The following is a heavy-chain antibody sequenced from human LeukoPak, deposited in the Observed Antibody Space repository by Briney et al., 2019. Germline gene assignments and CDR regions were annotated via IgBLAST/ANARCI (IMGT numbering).Heavy chain of an antibody. V-gene: IGHV3-7*01. D-gene: IGHD5-24*01. Sequence: GESLRLSCAASGFIFKKYWTNWVRQVPGKGLECLANIKEDGSETYYVDSVKGRFTISRDNPKNLLFLQINSLRVEDTAVYYCARETPRRGEARDGYRWGQGTVVTVSS. CDR1: GFIFKKYW. CDR3: ARETPRRGEARDGYR. CDR2: IKEDGSET. J-gene: IGHJ4*02.